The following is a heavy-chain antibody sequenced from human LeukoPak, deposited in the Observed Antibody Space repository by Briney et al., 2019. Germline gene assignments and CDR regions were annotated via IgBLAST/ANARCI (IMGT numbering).Heavy chain of an antibody. J-gene: IGHJ4*02. Sequence: GGSLRLSCAASGFTFSSYSMNWVRQAPGKGLEGVAAISTTSGNIYYADSVKGRFTISRDNANNSLYLQMNSLRVEDTALYYCARRAPSHDFDDWGQGTLVTVSS. CDR3: ARRAPSHDFDD. CDR1: GFTFSSYS. CDR2: ISTTSGNI. V-gene: IGHV3-21*01.